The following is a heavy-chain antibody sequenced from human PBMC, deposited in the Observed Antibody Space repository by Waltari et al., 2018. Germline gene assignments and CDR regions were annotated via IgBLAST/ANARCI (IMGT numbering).Heavy chain of an antibody. D-gene: IGHD2-21*01. Sequence: QVQLVQSGTEVKKPGASVKVSCRASGYNFGDFGISWVRQAPGQGLEWMGWVSAANGTPNHAQKFLCRLIMTKDTSTTTVYMELKYLTPDDTAVYYCARERHPLMEVGYLLALDPWGQGTLVTVSS. CDR3: ARERHPLMEVGYLLALDP. V-gene: IGHV1-18*01. CDR1: GYNFGDFG. J-gene: IGHJ5*02. CDR2: VSAANGTP.